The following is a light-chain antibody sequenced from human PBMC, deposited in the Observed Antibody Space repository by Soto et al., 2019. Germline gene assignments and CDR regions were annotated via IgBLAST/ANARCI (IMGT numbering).Light chain of an antibody. V-gene: IGLV4-69*01. J-gene: IGLJ3*02. CDR3: QTWGTGIKVV. Sequence: QSVLTQSPSASASLGASVKLTCTLSSGHSGYVIAWHQQRPGKGPRYLLRLNSDGSFYKGDGIPARFSGSTSGTERYLTISSLQPDDEADYYCQTWGTGIKVVFGGGTKLTVL. CDR2: LNSDGSF. CDR1: SGHSGYV.